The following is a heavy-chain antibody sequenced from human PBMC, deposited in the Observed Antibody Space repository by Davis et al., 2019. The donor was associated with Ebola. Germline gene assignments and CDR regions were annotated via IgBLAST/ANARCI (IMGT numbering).Heavy chain of an antibody. V-gene: IGHV3-23*01. Sequence: GESLKISCAASGFTFSTYAMSWLRQAPGKGLEWVSGISGSGVITNYADSVRGRFTISRDNSKNTLYLQMSSLTAEDTAVYYCAKRMSGGPSDWGQGTLVTVSS. CDR3: AKRMSGGPSD. CDR2: ISGSGVIT. J-gene: IGHJ1*01. CDR1: GFTFSTYA. D-gene: IGHD2-15*01.